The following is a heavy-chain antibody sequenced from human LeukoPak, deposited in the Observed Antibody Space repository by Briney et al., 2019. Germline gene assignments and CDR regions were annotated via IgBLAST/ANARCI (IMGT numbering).Heavy chain of an antibody. J-gene: IGHJ4*02. CDR3: AKTPYYDILTGQLGQYYFDY. CDR2: ISAYNGNT. D-gene: IGHD3-9*01. V-gene: IGHV1-18*01. Sequence: ASVKVSCKASGYTFTSYGNSWERQAPGQGLERMGWISAYNGNTNTAQKLQGRVTMTTDTSTSKAYMELRRLRTDDTAVYYCAKTPYYDILTGQLGQYYFDYWGQGTLVTVSS. CDR1: GYTFTSYG.